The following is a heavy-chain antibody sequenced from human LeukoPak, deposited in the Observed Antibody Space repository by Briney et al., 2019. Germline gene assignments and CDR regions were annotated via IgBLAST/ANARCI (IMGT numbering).Heavy chain of an antibody. J-gene: IGHJ4*02. CDR3: AREPPPAYGPGSYTDY. D-gene: IGHD3-10*01. CDR2: ISAYNGNT. Sequence: WASVKVSCKASGYTFTSYGISWVRQAPGQGLEWMGWISAYNGNTNYAQKLQGRVTMTTDTSTSSAYMELRSLRSDDTAVYYCAREPPPAYGPGSYTDYWGQGTLVTVSS. V-gene: IGHV1-18*01. CDR1: GYTFTSYG.